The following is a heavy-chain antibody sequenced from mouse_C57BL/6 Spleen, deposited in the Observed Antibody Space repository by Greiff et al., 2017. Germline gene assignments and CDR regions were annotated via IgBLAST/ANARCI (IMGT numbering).Heavy chain of an antibody. CDR1: GYTFTDYY. Sequence: VQLQQSGAELVRPGASVKLSCKASGYTFTDYYINWVKQRPGQGLEWIARIYPGSGNTYYNEKFKGKATLTAEKSSSSAYMQLSSLTSEDSAVYFCAREYSNCGYFDYWGQGTTLTVSS. D-gene: IGHD2-5*01. CDR2: IYPGSGNT. CDR3: AREYSNCGYFDY. J-gene: IGHJ2*01. V-gene: IGHV1-76*01.